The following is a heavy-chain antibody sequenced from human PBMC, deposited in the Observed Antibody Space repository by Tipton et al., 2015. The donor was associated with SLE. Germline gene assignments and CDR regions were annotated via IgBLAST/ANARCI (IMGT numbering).Heavy chain of an antibody. CDR1: GGSISSDSHF. V-gene: IGHV4-39*07. CDR3: ARDLRERNGWELKNRYFDL. J-gene: IGHJ2*01. CDR2: IHDSGSA. Sequence: TLSLTCTVSGGSISSDSHFWGWTRQPPGKGLEWPGSIHDSGSAYYNPSLKSRVTISVDTSNNQFSLKLTSVTAADTAVYYCARDLRERNGWELKNRYFDLWGRGTLVSVSS. D-gene: IGHD1-26*01.